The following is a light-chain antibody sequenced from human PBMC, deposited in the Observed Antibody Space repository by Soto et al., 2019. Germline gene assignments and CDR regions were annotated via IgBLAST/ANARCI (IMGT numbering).Light chain of an antibody. CDR3: QQYGSSPT. J-gene: IGKJ1*01. V-gene: IGKV3-15*01. CDR1: QSVSSN. Sequence: EIVMTQSPATLSVSPGERATLSCRASQSVSSNLAWYQQKPGQAPRLLIYGASTRATGIPARFSGSGSGTDFTLTITRLDPADFAMYYCQQYGSSPTFGQGTKVDIK. CDR2: GAS.